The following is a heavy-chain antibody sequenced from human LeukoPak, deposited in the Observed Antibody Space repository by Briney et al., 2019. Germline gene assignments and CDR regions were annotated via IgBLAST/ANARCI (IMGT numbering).Heavy chain of an antibody. CDR2: ISSSSSTI. Sequence: PGGSLRLSCADSGFTFSSYSMNWVRQAPGKGLEWVSYISSSSSTIYYADSVKGRFTISRDNAKNSLYLQMNSLRDEDTAVYYCARDNDFWKYYGMDVWGQGTTVTVSS. CDR1: GFTFSSYS. J-gene: IGHJ6*02. D-gene: IGHD3-3*01. CDR3: ARDNDFWKYYGMDV. V-gene: IGHV3-48*02.